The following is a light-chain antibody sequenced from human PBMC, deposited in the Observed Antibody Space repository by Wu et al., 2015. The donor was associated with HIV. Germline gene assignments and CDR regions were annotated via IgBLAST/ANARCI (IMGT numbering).Light chain of an antibody. J-gene: IGKJ2*01. CDR1: QSITSW. CDR3: QHYSSYSYT. CDR2: KAS. Sequence: DIQMTQSPSTLSASVGDRVTITCRASQSITSWLAWYQQKPGKAPKLLIYKASNLESGVPSRFSGSGSGTEFTLTISSLQPDDFATYYCQHYSSYSYTFGPGDQAGDQT. V-gene: IGKV1-5*03.